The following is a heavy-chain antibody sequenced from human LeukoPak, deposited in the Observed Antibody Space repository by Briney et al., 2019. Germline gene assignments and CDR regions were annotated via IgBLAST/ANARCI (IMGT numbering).Heavy chain of an antibody. Sequence: SETLSLTCTVSGGSISSSSYYWGWIRQPPGKGLEGIGSIYYSGSTYYNPSLKSRVTISVDTSKNQLSLKLSSLTAADTAVYYCARHEYSGSYYGLSWFDPWGQGTLVTVSS. CDR2: IYYSGST. J-gene: IGHJ5*02. V-gene: IGHV4-39*01. CDR1: GGSISSSSYY. CDR3: ARHEYSGSYYGLSWFDP. D-gene: IGHD1-26*01.